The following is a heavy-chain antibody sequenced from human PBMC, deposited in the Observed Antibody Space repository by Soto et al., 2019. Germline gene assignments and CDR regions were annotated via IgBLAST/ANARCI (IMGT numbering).Heavy chain of an antibody. V-gene: IGHV3-23*01. CDR2: ISGSGGST. CDR1: GFTFSSYA. J-gene: IGHJ4*02. CDR3: AKVRVYDSSGYYLMNYFDY. D-gene: IGHD3-22*01. Sequence: QPGGSLRLSCAASGFTFSSYAMSWVRQAPGKGLEWVSAISGSGGSTYYADSVKGRFTISRDNSKNTLYLQMNSLRAEDTAVYYCAKVRVYDSSGYYLMNYFDYWGQGTLVTVSS.